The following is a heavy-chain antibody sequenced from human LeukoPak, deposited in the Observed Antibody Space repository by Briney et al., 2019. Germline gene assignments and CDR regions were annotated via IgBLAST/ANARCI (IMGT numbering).Heavy chain of an antibody. CDR3: ATEHYYDSSGYWDY. J-gene: IGHJ4*02. Sequence: ASVKVSCKASGYTFTSYYMHWVRQAPGQGLEWMGIINPSGGSTIYAQKFQGRVTMTEDTSTDTAYMELSSLRSEDTAVYYCATEHYYDSSGYWDYWGQGTLVTVSS. CDR2: INPSGGST. V-gene: IGHV1-46*01. CDR1: GYTFTSYY. D-gene: IGHD3-22*01.